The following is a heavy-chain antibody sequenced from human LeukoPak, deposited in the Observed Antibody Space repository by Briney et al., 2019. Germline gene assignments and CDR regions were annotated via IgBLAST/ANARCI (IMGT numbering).Heavy chain of an antibody. CDR1: GFTFSSYS. J-gene: IGHJ6*02. CDR2: IKQDGSEK. V-gene: IGHV3-7*01. D-gene: IGHD2/OR15-2a*01. CDR3: TSLSNSYGMDV. Sequence: GGSLRLSCAASGFTFSSYSMNWVRQAPGKGLEWVANIKQDGSEKYYVDSVKGRFTISRDNARNSVYLQMNSLRDEDTAVYYCTSLSNSYGMDVWGQGTTATVSS.